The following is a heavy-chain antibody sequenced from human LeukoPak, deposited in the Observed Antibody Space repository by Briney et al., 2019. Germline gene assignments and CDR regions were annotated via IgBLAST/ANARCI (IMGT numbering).Heavy chain of an antibody. V-gene: IGHV4-34*01. D-gene: IGHD3-22*01. J-gene: IGHJ3*02. Sequence: LRLSCAASGFTFSDYYWSWIRQPPGKGLEWIGQINHSGRTNYNPSLKSRVTISVDTSKNQFSLKLSSVTAADTAVYYCARLVGDISGYTDAFDIWGQGTMVTVSS. CDR2: INHSGRT. CDR1: GFTFSDYY. CDR3: ARLVGDISGYTDAFDI.